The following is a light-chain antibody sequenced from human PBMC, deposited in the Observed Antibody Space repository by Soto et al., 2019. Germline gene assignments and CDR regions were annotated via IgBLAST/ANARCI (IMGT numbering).Light chain of an antibody. CDR2: DAS. CDR1: QTVLHSSNNKNY. CDR3: QQRNIWPPIT. V-gene: IGKV4-1*01. J-gene: IGKJ5*01. Sequence: DLVMTQSPDSLSVSLGERATINCRSSQTVLHSSNNKNYLAWYQQKPGQPPRLLIYDASNRATGIPARFSGSGSETDFTLTISSLEPEDFAVYYCQQRNIWPPITFGQGTRLEI.